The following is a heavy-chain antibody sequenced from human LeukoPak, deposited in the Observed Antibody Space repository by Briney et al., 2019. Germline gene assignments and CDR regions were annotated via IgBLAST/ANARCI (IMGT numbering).Heavy chain of an antibody. CDR1: GFTFSSYW. V-gene: IGHV3-7*03. CDR3: ATGGSLARFDY. Sequence: GGSLRLSCAASGFTFSSYWMIWVRQAPGKGLEWVANIKQDGSEIFYVDSVKGRFTISRDNAKNSLYLQMNSLRAEDTAIYYCATGGSLARFDYWGQGTLVTVSS. CDR2: IKQDGSEI. D-gene: IGHD6-13*01. J-gene: IGHJ4*02.